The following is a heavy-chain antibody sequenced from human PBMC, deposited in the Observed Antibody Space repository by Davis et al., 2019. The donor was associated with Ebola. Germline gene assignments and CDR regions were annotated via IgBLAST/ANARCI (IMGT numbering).Heavy chain of an antibody. CDR3: AKDNYAVTIMVGAFDI. D-gene: IGHD4-17*01. CDR1: GFTFSEST. V-gene: IGHV3-23*01. CDR2: VTDSGGYT. Sequence: GESLKISCAASGFTFSESTMAWVRQAPGKGLEWVSVVTDSGGYTNSADSVKGRLSVSRDNSKNTVYLQMHSLRVEDTAIYYCAKDNYAVTIMVGAFDIWGQGTVVTVSS. J-gene: IGHJ3*02.